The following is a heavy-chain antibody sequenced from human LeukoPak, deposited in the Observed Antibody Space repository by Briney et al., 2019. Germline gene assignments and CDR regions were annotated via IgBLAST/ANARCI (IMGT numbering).Heavy chain of an antibody. CDR2: IKPDGSVG. V-gene: IGHV3-7*01. CDR3: AMGGSDSDY. Sequence: PGGSLRLSCAASGFTFSSYWMTWVRQAPGKGLEWVANIKPDGSVGYYVDSVRGRFIISRDNAGNSLYLQMNSLRVEDTAVYYCAMGGSDSDYWGQGTLVTVSS. D-gene: IGHD3-16*01. CDR1: GFTFSSYW. J-gene: IGHJ4*02.